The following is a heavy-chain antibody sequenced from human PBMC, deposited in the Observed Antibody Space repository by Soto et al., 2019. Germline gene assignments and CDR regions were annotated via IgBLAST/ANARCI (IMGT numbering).Heavy chain of an antibody. J-gene: IGHJ6*02. CDR1: GGTFSSYA. V-gene: IGHV1-69*06. CDR2: IIPIFGTA. Sequence: SVKVSCKASGGTFSSYAISWVRQAPGQGLEWMGGIIPIFGTANYAQKFQGRVTITADKSTSTAYMELSSLRSEDTAVYYCAVHRLRFLECLPDNYYYGMDVWGQGTSATVAS. D-gene: IGHD3-3*01. CDR3: AVHRLRFLECLPDNYYYGMDV.